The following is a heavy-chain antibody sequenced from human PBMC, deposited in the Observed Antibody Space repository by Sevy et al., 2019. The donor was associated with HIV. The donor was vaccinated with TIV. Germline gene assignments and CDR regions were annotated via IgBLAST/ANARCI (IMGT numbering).Heavy chain of an antibody. CDR2: INSDGSST. CDR3: ARSGGYNKYDY. J-gene: IGHJ4*02. Sequence: GGSLRLSCAASGFTFSGYWMHWVRQAPGKGLVWVSLINSDGSSTNYADSVKGGFTISRDNAKNTMYLQMNSLRAEDTAVYYCARSGGYNKYDYWGQGTLVTVSS. CDR1: GFTFSGYW. V-gene: IGHV3-74*01. D-gene: IGHD2-15*01.